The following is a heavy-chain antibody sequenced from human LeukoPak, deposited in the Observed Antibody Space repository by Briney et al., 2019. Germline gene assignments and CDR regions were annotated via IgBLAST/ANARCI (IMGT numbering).Heavy chain of an antibody. CDR1: GYTFTSYG. J-gene: IGHJ4*02. Sequence: ASVRVSCKASGYTFTSYGINWVRQATGQGLEWIGWMNPNNSNTGFAQKFQGRVTMTRDTSISTAYMELSRLRSDDTAVYYCARGREVGATSYFDYWGQGTLVTVSS. CDR2: MNPNNSNT. V-gene: IGHV1-8*01. CDR3: ARGREVGATSYFDY. D-gene: IGHD1-26*01.